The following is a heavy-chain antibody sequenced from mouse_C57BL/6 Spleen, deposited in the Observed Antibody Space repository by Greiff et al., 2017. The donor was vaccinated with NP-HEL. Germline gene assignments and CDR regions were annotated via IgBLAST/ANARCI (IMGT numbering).Heavy chain of an antibody. D-gene: IGHD2-14*01. CDR1: GFTFSNYW. V-gene: IGHV6-3*01. J-gene: IGHJ3*01. CDR2: IRLKSDNYAT. Sequence: EVQLVESGGGLVQPGGSMKLSCVASGFTFSNYWMNWVRQSPEKGLEWVAQIRLKSDNYATHYAESVKGRFTISRDDSKSSVYLQMNNLRAEDTGIYYCTREYDGWFAYWGQGTLVTVSA. CDR3: TREYDGWFAY.